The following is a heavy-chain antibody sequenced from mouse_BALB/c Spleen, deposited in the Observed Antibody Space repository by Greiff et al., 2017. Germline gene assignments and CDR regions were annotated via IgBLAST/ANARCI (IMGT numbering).Heavy chain of an antibody. J-gene: IGHJ4*01. V-gene: IGHV2-9*02. CDR2: IWAGGST. Sequence: QVQLKESGPGLVAPSQSLSITCTVSGFSLTSYGVHWVRQPPGKGLEWLGVIWAGGSTNYNSALMSRLSISKDNSKSQVFLKMNSLQTDDTAMYYCARRNYEGNYAMDYWGQGTSVTVSS. CDR1: GFSLTSYG. D-gene: IGHD2-4*01. CDR3: ARRNYEGNYAMDY.